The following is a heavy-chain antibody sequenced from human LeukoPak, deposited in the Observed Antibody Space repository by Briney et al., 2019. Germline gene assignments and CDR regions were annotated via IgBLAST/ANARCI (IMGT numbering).Heavy chain of an antibody. Sequence: GGSLRLSCTVSGFTFDMYDMSWVRLAPGKGLEWISYISSSSYRYYADSLRGRSIVARDNAKNSLHLQMNSLRVEDTAVYYCARDSRFAGGLSWGPKDTGLDRPIDYWGQGTLVAVSS. J-gene: IGHJ4*02. CDR2: ISSSSYR. D-gene: IGHD2-8*02. V-gene: IGHV3-21*05. CDR1: GFTFDMYD. CDR3: ARDSRFAGGLSWGPKDTGLDRPIDY.